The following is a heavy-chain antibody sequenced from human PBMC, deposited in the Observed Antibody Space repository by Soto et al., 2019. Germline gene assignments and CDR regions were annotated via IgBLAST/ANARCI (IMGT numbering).Heavy chain of an antibody. Sequence: PGGSLRLSCATSGFIFTDFGMSWVRRAPGKGLEWVASINWNGDTLGYADSVKGRFTISRDNAKNTLYLQMNSLRADDTAVYYCTSDSLFSMKIVRHDIWGLGTLVTVSS. J-gene: IGHJ4*01. CDR3: TSDSLFSMKIVRHDI. CDR2: INWNGDTL. CDR1: GFIFTDFG. V-gene: IGHV3-20*04. D-gene: IGHD3-22*01.